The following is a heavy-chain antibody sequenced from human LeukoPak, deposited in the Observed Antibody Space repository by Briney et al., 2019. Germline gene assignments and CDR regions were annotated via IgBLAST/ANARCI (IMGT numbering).Heavy chain of an antibody. CDR3: ARRATTERGHSYGLDF. CDR2: MTSSSRFI. J-gene: IGHJ4*02. CDR1: GFNFSIYS. D-gene: IGHD5-18*01. V-gene: IGHV3-21*01. Sequence: GGSLRLSCAASGFNFSIYSLNWVRQAPGKGLEWVASMTSSSRFIYYADSVKGRFTISRDNAKNSLYLQMNSLRAEDTAMYYCARRATTERGHSYGLDFWGQGTLVTVSS.